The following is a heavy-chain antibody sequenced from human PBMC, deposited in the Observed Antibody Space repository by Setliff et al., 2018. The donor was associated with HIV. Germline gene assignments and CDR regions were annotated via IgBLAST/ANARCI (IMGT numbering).Heavy chain of an antibody. J-gene: IGHJ4*02. CDR2: VTHSGTT. Sequence: PGGSLSLTCAVYGGSFSGFYWTFIRQSPGKGLEWIGEVTHSGTTTYDPSLKSRITISVDTSKNQFSLKLTSVTAADMGVYYCARGRKKTLAVSGTRYFDFWGQGTLVTVSS. D-gene: IGHD6-19*01. CDR1: GGSFSGFY. V-gene: IGHV4-34*01. CDR3: ARGRKKTLAVSGTRYFDF.